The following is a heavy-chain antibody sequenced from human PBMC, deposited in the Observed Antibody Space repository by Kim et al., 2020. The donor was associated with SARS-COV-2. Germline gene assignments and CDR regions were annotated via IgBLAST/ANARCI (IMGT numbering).Heavy chain of an antibody. CDR1: GYSFTSYW. CDR2: IYPGDSVT. J-gene: IGHJ3*02. D-gene: IGHD3-10*01. V-gene: IGHV5-51*01. Sequence: GESLKISCKGSGYSFTSYWIGWVRQFPGKGLEWTGIIYPGDSVTSYSPSFQGKVTISADKSISTDYLQWSSLKASDTAMYYCARLLLWFGEFDAFDIWGQGTMVTFSS. CDR3: ARLLLWFGEFDAFDI.